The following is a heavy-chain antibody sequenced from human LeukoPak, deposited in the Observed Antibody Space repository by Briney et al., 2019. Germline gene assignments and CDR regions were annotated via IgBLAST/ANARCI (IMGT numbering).Heavy chain of an antibody. CDR1: GYTFTSYG. J-gene: IGHJ4*02. CDR2: ISAYNGNT. V-gene: IGHV1-18*01. D-gene: IGHD3-3*01. CDR3: ARGLLRFLEWPGDY. Sequence: WASGKVSCKASGYTFTSYGISWVRQAPGQGLEWMGWISAYNGNTNYAQKLQGRVTMTTDTSTSTAYMELRSLRSDDTAVYYCARGLLRFLEWPGDYWGQGTLVTVSS.